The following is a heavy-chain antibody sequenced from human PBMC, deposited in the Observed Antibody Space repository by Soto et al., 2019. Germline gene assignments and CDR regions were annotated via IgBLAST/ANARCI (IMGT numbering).Heavy chain of an antibody. CDR3: ARSDSYYYDSSGYYYVPDAFDI. Sequence: SEPMCLTCTVAGGSIINGSGCWSRHRQPPGKGLEWIGYIYYSGSTNYNPSLKSRVTISVDMSKNQFSLKLSSVTAADTAVYYCARSDSYYYDSSGYYYVPDAFDIWGQGTMVTVSS. J-gene: IGHJ3*02. CDR2: IYYSGST. CDR1: GGSIINGSGC. D-gene: IGHD3-22*01. V-gene: IGHV4-61*01.